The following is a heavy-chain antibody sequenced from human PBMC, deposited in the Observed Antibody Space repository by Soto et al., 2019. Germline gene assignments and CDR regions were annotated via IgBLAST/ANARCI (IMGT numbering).Heavy chain of an antibody. D-gene: IGHD1-26*01. CDR3: ARGSGSWGDYFDY. J-gene: IGHJ4*01. V-gene: IGHV4-59*01. Sequence: SETLSLTCTVSGGAIISYYCILIRQPPGKGLEWIGYIYYSGSTNYNPSLKSRVTISVDTSKNQFSLKLSSVTAADTAVYYCARGSGSWGDYFDYWGQEPWSPSPQ. CDR1: GGAIISYY. CDR2: IYYSGST.